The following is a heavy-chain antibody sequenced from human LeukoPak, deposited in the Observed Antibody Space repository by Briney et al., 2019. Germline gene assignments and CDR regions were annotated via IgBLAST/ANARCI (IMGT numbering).Heavy chain of an antibody. Sequence: GGSLRLSCAASGFTFSNYAMSWVRQTPGKGLEWVSAISGSGGSKYYADSVKGRFTVSRDNSKNTLYLQMNSLRADDTAVYYCTKGPDTSMIRPDYWGQGTLVTVSS. CDR1: GFTFSNYA. CDR3: TKGPDTSMIRPDY. J-gene: IGHJ4*02. V-gene: IGHV3-23*01. CDR2: ISGSGGSK. D-gene: IGHD5-18*01.